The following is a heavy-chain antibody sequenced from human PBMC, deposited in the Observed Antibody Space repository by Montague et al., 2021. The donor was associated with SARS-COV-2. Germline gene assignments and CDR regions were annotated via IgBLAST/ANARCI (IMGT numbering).Heavy chain of an antibody. D-gene: IGHD2-2*01. V-gene: IGHV4-59*01. CDR3: ARAVVGAKTATIES. J-gene: IGHJ4*02. CDR1: GGSINNYF. Sequence: SETLSLTCSVSGGSINNYFWGWIRQSPGKGLEWVGYIYSTGITAYNPSXXSRVIISVDTSKTQISLQLSSVSAADTALYYCARAVVGAKTATIESWGQGTLVTVSS. CDR2: IYSTGIT.